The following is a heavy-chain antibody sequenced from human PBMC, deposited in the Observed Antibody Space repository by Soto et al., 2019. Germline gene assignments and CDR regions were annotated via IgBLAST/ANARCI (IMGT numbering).Heavy chain of an antibody. D-gene: IGHD1-7*01. CDR1: GGSISSGGYS. Sequence: SETLSLTCAVSGGSISSGGYSWSWIRQPPGKGLEWIGYIYHSGSTYYNPSLKSRVTISVDRSKNQFSLKLSSVTAADTAVYYCARGGPGLELRWWFDPWGQGTLVTVSS. CDR2: IYHSGST. J-gene: IGHJ5*02. V-gene: IGHV4-30-2*01. CDR3: ARGGPGLELRWWFDP.